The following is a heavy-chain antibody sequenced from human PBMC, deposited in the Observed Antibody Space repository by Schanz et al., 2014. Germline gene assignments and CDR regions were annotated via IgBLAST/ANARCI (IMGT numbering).Heavy chain of an antibody. J-gene: IGHJ6*02. Sequence: EVQLVESGGGLVQPGESLRVSCAASGFTFSNYWMSWVRQAPGKGLEWVANIRQEGSEKYYVDSVKGRFTISRDNSKNTLYLQMNSLKTEDTAVYYCTTGGRRGYSHYFYGMDVWGQGTTVTVSS. CDR1: GFTFSNYW. CDR2: IRQEGSEK. V-gene: IGHV3-7*03. CDR3: TTGGRRGYSHYFYGMDV. D-gene: IGHD5-18*01.